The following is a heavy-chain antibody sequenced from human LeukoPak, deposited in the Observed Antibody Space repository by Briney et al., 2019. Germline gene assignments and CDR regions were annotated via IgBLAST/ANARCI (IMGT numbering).Heavy chain of an antibody. V-gene: IGHV1-2*06. CDR1: GYTFTGYY. D-gene: IGHD2-15*01. CDR3: ARALRARSGNPFDY. J-gene: IGHJ4*02. Sequence: ASVKVSCKASGYTFTGYYMHWVRQAPGQGLEWMGRINPNSGGTNYAQKFQGRVTMTRDTSISTAYMELSRLRSDDTAVYYCARALRARSGNPFDYWGQGTLVTVSS. CDR2: INPNSGGT.